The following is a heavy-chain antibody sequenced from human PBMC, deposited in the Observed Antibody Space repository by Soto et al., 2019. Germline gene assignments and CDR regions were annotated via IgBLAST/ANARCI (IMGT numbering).Heavy chain of an antibody. J-gene: IGHJ4*02. CDR1: GFSFNTFE. CDR2: ISDHGGTT. Sequence: GGSLRLSCAASGFSFNTFEMSWVRQAPGRGLEWVSFISDHGGTTYYADSVKGRFTSSRDNSKNTLYLQMNSLTAEDTAVYMCVKRGWLAFWGQGALVTVSS. D-gene: IGHD2-15*01. CDR3: VKRGWLAF. V-gene: IGHV3-23*01.